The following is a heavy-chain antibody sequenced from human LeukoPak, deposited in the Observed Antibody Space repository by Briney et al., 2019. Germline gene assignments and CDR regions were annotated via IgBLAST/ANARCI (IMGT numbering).Heavy chain of an antibody. V-gene: IGHV4-39*07. D-gene: IGHD6-13*01. Sequence: PSETLSLTCTVSGGSISSSNYFWGWIRQPPGKGLEWIGNIYYSGSTHYNPSLNSRVTISVDTSKNQFSLKLTSVTAADTAVYYCARERRAGAAFDIWGQGTMVSVSS. CDR1: GGSISSSNYF. CDR2: IYYSGST. J-gene: IGHJ3*02. CDR3: ARERRAGAAFDI.